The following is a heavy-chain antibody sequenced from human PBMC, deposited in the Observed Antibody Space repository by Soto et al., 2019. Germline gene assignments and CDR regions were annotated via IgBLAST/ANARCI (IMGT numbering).Heavy chain of an antibody. CDR3: AGRRQSDSSITQANWLDP. Sequence: GGSLRLSCAPSRFAFSSYTMMWARLAPGKVLEWVSAITWSGGSTIYADSVKGRFTLSRENSKNTLYLQMNSLRAEDTAVYYCAGRRQSDSSITQANWLDPWGQGTLVTVSS. D-gene: IGHD3-22*01. CDR1: RFAFSSYT. V-gene: IGHV3-23*01. CDR2: ITWSGGST. J-gene: IGHJ5*02.